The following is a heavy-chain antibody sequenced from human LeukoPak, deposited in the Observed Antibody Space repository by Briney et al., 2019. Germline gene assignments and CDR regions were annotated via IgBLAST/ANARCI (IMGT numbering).Heavy chain of an antibody. CDR1: GGSISSYY. J-gene: IGHJ1*01. CDR3: ARGFYYGSGSSQH. V-gene: IGHV4-59*08. CDR2: IHYRGST. D-gene: IGHD3-10*01. Sequence: KPSETLSLTCTVSGGSISSYYWSWIRQPPGKGLEWIGYIHYRGSTHYNPSLKSRVTISVDTSKNQFSLKLSSVTAADTAVYYCARGFYYGSGSSQHWGQGTLVTVSS.